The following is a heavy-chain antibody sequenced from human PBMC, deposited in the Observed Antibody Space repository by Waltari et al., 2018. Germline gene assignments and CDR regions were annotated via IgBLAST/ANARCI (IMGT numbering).Heavy chain of an antibody. Sequence: QVQLVESGGGVVQPGRSLRLSCAASGFTFSSYAMHWVRQAPGKGREVVAVISYDGSNKYYADSVKGRFTISRDNSKNTLYLQMNSLRAEDTAVYYCARPYGEAAFDIWGQGTMVTVSS. CDR3: ARPYGEAAFDI. CDR1: GFTFSSYA. V-gene: IGHV3-30-3*01. D-gene: IGHD4-17*01. CDR2: ISYDGSNK. J-gene: IGHJ3*02.